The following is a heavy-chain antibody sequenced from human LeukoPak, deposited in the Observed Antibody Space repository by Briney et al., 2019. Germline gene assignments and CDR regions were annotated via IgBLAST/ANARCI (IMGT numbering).Heavy chain of an antibody. V-gene: IGHV3-66*01. D-gene: IGHD4-17*01. CDR3: ARGGTAYYGDYAAHFDY. Sequence: PGGSLRLSCAASGFTVSSNYMSWVRQAPGKGLEWVSVIYSGGSTYYADSVKGRFTISRDNSKNTLYLQVNSLRGEDTAVYYCARGGTAYYGDYAAHFDYWGQGTLVTVSS. CDR1: GFTVSSNY. J-gene: IGHJ4*02. CDR2: IYSGGST.